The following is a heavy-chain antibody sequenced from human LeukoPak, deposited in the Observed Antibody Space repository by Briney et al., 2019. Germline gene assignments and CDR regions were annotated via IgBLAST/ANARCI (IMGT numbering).Heavy chain of an antibody. CDR1: GFTFITYT. CDR3: ARIRSGWLFDH. V-gene: IGHV3-48*02. Sequence: GGSLRLSCAASGFTFITYTMTWVRQAPGKGLEWVSYISSSSNTIYYADSVKGRFTISRDNAKNSLYLQMNSLGDEDTAVYYCARIRSGWLFDHWGQGTLVTVSS. J-gene: IGHJ4*02. CDR2: ISSSSNTI. D-gene: IGHD6-19*01.